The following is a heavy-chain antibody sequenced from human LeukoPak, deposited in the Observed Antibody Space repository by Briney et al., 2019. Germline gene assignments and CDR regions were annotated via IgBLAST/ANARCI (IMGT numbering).Heavy chain of an antibody. CDR2: IWYDGSNK. CDR3: ARARTTRGFDY. J-gene: IGHJ4*02. V-gene: IGHV3-33*01. D-gene: IGHD4-17*01. CDR1: GFTFNSYG. Sequence: PGRSLRLSCAAFGFTFNSYGIHWVRQAPGKGLEWVTFIWYDGSNKYYADSVKGRFTISRDNSKNTLYLQMNSLRAEDTAVYYCARARTTRGFDYWGQGTLVTVSS.